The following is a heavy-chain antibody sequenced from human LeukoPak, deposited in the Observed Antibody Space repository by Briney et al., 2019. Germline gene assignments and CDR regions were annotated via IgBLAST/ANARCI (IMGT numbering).Heavy chain of an antibody. D-gene: IGHD3-22*01. CDR3: AKDRWYYYDSSGYPLDAFDI. Sequence: PGGSLRLSCAASGFTFSSYAMSWGRQAPGKGLEWVSAISGSGGSTYYADSVEGRFTISRDNSKNTLYLQMNSLRAEDTAVYYCAKDRWYYYDSSGYPLDAFDIWGQGTVVTVSS. CDR2: ISGSGGST. CDR1: GFTFSSYA. J-gene: IGHJ3*02. V-gene: IGHV3-23*01.